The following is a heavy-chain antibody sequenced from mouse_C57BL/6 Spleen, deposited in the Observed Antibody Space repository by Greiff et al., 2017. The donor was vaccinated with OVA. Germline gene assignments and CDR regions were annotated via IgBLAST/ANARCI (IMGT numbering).Heavy chain of an antibody. CDR2: INPSSGYT. Sequence: VQLQQSGAELARPGASVKMSCKASGYTFTSYTMHWVKQRPGQGLEWIGYINPSSGYTKYNQKFKDKATLTADKSSSTAYMQLSSLTSEDSAAYYCASLLDYAMDYWGQGTSVTVSS. CDR1: GYTFTSYT. J-gene: IGHJ4*01. D-gene: IGHD2-10*01. CDR3: ASLLDYAMDY. V-gene: IGHV1-4*01.